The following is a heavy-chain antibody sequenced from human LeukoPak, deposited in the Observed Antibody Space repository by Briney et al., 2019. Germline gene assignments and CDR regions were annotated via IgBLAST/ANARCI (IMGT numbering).Heavy chain of an antibody. V-gene: IGHV4-39*01. Sequence: SETLSLTCTVSGGSISISNYYWGWVRQPPGKGLEWIANIYYSGSTYYSPSLRSRVTVSVDTSKNQFSLKLTPVTAADTAVYYCARHASVSGNWPRPLDYWGQGSLVTVSS. CDR3: ARHASVSGNWPRPLDY. CDR2: IYYSGST. D-gene: IGHD3-3*01. CDR1: GGSISISNYY. J-gene: IGHJ4*02.